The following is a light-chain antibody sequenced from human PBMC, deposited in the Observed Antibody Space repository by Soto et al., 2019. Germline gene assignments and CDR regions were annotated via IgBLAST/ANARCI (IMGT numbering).Light chain of an antibody. Sequence: EIVMTQSPATLSVSPGERATLSCRASQSVSSNLAWYQQKPGQPPRLLIYAASTRATGVPARFSGSGSGTEFTLTISRLQSEDFAVYYCQQYYNWRPRFGQGTKVDIK. J-gene: IGKJ1*01. CDR3: QQYYNWRPR. CDR2: AAS. CDR1: QSVSSN. V-gene: IGKV3-15*01.